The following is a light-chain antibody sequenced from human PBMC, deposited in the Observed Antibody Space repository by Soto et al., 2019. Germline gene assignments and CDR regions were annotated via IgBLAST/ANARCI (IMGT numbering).Light chain of an antibody. CDR2: KVS. CDR3: MQGTHWPPYT. V-gene: IGKV2-30*02. Sequence: DVVMTQSPLSLPVTLGQPASISCRSSQSLVHSDGNTYLNRFHQRPGQSPRRLIYKVSNRDSGVPDRLSGSGSDTDFTLKISGVEAEDVGVYYCMQGTHWPPYTFGQGTKLEIK. J-gene: IGKJ2*01. CDR1: QSLVHSDGNTY.